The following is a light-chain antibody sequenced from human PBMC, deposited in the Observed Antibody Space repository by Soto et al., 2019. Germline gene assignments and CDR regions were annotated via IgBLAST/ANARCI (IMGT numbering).Light chain of an antibody. Sequence: DIQMTQSPSSLSASVGDRVTITCQASQDISNYLNWYQQKPGKAPKLLIYDASNLETGVPSRFSGSGSGTEFTLTISSLQTDDSATYFCQEYKTYAFGPGTKVDIK. CDR1: QDISNY. J-gene: IGKJ2*01. CDR3: QEYKTYA. V-gene: IGKV1-33*01. CDR2: DAS.